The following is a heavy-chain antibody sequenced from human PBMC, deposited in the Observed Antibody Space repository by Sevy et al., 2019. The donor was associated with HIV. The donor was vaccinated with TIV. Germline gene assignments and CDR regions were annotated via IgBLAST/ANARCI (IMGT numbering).Heavy chain of an antibody. CDR3: AKDFTGYNGMDV. CDR1: GISFTTSD. J-gene: IGHJ6*02. CDR2: ISYHGRDK. Sequence: GGSLRLSCVVSGISFTTSDMHWVRQAPGKGLEWVADISYHGRDKFYAESVKGRSTISRDNSKNMLYLQINSLRAEDTAVYYCAKDFTGYNGMDVWGQGTMVTVSS. V-gene: IGHV3-30*18. D-gene: IGHD3-9*01.